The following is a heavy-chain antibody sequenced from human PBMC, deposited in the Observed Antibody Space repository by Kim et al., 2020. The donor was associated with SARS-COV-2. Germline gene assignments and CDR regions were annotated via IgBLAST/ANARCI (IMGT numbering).Heavy chain of an antibody. CDR2: ISWNSGSI. CDR3: AKDIAGGCSSTSCYGGLDY. D-gene: IGHD2-2*01. J-gene: IGHJ4*02. CDR1: GFTFDDYA. V-gene: IGHV3-9*01. Sequence: GGSLRLSCAASGFTFDDYAMHWVRQAPGKGPEWVSGISWNSGSIGYADSVKGRFTISRDNAKNSLYLQMNSLRAEDTALYYCAKDIAGGCSSTSCYGGLDYWGQGTLVTVSS.